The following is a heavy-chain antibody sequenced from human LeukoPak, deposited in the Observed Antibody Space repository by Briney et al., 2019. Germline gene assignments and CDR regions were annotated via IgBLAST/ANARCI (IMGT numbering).Heavy chain of an antibody. J-gene: IGHJ3*02. V-gene: IGHV3-33*01. Sequence: GRSPRLSCVASGFTFSSYGMHWVRQAPGKGLEWVALIWYDGSNKYYADSVKGRFTISRDNSKKTLYLQMNSLRAQDTAVYYCVRDPGYCFNGVCPDDAFDIWGQGTMVTVSS. D-gene: IGHD2-8*01. CDR2: IWYDGSNK. CDR3: VRDPGYCFNGVCPDDAFDI. CDR1: GFTFSSYG.